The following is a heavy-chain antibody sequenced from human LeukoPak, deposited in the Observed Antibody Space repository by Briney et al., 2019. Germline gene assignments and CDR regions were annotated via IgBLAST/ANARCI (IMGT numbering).Heavy chain of an antibody. J-gene: IGHJ5*02. CDR1: GGTFSSYA. D-gene: IGHD3-22*01. V-gene: IGHV1-69*05. Sequence: GASVKVSCKASGGTFSSYAISWVRQAPGQGREWMGGIIPIFGTANYAQKFQGRVTITTDESTSTAYMELSSLRSEDTAVYYCARDPYDSCGYYHWFDPWGRGTLVTVSS. CDR2: IIPIFGTA. CDR3: ARDPYDSCGYYHWFDP.